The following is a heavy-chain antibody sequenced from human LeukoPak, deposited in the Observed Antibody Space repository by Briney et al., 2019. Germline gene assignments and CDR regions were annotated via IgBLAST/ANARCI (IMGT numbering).Heavy chain of an antibody. V-gene: IGHV4-38-2*02. CDR2: IYHTGRT. D-gene: IGHD3-22*01. CDR1: GYSVSSGYY. CDR3: ARDERPTSYPYDSGSFYFHY. Sequence: NASETLSLTCAVSGYSVSSGYYWGWIRQPPGKGPEYIGSIYHTGRTYHNPSLKSRVTISVDTSKNQFSLKLNSVTAADTAVYYCARDERPTSYPYDSGSFYFHYWGQGTLVTVSS. J-gene: IGHJ4*02.